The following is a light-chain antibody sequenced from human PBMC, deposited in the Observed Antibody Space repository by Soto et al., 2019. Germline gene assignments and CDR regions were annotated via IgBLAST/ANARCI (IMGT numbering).Light chain of an antibody. CDR2: GVS. CDR3: SSYTFSSTLGV. Sequence: QSALTQPASVSGSPGQSITISCTGTSSDIGSYNYVSWYQQLPGKVPKLMIYGVSNRPSGVSNRFSGSKSGNTASLTISGLQAEDEADYYCSSYTFSSTLGVFGGGTKLTV. J-gene: IGLJ3*02. V-gene: IGLV2-14*03. CDR1: SSDIGSYNY.